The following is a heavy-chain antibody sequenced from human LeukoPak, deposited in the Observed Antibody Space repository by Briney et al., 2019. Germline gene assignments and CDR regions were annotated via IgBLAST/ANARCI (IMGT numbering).Heavy chain of an antibody. J-gene: IGHJ4*01. CDR3: ARILTAATGTDYFDY. CDR1: GGSISSYY. CDR2: IYTSGST. D-gene: IGHD6-13*01. Sequence: SETLSLTCTVSGGSISSYYWSWIRQPAGKGLEWIGRIYTSGSTNYNPSLKSRVTMSVDTSKNQFSLKLSSVTAADTALYYCARILTAATGTDYFDYWGHGTLVTVSS. V-gene: IGHV4-4*07.